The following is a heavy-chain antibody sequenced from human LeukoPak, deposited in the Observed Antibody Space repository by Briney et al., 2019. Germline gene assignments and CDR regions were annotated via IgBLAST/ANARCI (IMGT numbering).Heavy chain of an antibody. J-gene: IGHJ4*02. V-gene: IGHV4-4*02. CDR2: VHHSGTA. Sequence: SETLSLTCGVSGASINNDNYWSWVRQPPGKGLEWIGEVHHSGTAKYNPSLKSRVTISVDTSKNQFSLKLSSVTAADTAVYYCAREELADSYGLDYWGQGTLVTVSS. D-gene: IGHD5-18*01. CDR3: AREELADSYGLDY. CDR1: GASINNDNY.